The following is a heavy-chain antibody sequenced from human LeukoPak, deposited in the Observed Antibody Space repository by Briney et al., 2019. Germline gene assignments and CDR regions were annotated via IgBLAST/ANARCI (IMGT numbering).Heavy chain of an antibody. Sequence: SETLSLTCTVSGGSISRYYWSWIRQPPGKGLEWIGYIYYSGSTNYNPSLKSRVTISVDTSKNQFSLKLSSVTAADTAVYYCARVMYSGSYLTFDYWGQGTLVTVSS. V-gene: IGHV4-59*01. J-gene: IGHJ4*02. D-gene: IGHD1-26*01. CDR3: ARVMYSGSYLTFDY. CDR2: IYYSGST. CDR1: GGSISRYY.